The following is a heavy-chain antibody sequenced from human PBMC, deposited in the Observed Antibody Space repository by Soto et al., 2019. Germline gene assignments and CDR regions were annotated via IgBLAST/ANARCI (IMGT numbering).Heavy chain of an antibody. CDR3: ARRTSGSSWYAGLIFYSYYGMDV. D-gene: IGHD6-13*01. V-gene: IGHV4-39*01. Sequence: PSETLSLTCTVSGGSISSSSYYWGWIRQPPGKGLEWIGSIYYSGSTYYNPSLKRRVTISVDTSKNQFSLKLSSVTAADTAVYYCARRTSGSSWYAGLIFYSYYGMDVWGQGTTVTVSS. J-gene: IGHJ6*02. CDR1: GGSISSSSYY. CDR2: IYYSGST.